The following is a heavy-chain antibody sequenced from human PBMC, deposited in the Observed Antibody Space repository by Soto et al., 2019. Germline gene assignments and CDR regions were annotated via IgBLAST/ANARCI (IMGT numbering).Heavy chain of an antibody. V-gene: IGHV4-30-2*01. CDR3: ATEGGRHYGMDV. J-gene: IGHJ6*02. D-gene: IGHD3-16*01. Sequence: SETLSLTCAVSGGSISSGGYSWSWIRQPPGKGLEWIGYIYHSGSTYYNPSLKSRVTISVDRSKNQFSLKLSSVTAADTAVYYCATEGGRHYGMDVWGQGTTVTVSS. CDR1: GGSISSGGYS. CDR2: IYHSGST.